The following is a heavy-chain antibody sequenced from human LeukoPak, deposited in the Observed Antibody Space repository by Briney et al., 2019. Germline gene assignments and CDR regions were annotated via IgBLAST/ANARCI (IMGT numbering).Heavy chain of an antibody. Sequence: GGSLRLSCAASGFTFSTYWMHWVRQAPGKGLVWVSRVNTAGSSTSYADSVKGRFTISRDNAKNTLYLQMNSLRAEDTAMYYCVGGMGGHFDYWGQGTLVTVSS. D-gene: IGHD3-16*01. J-gene: IGHJ4*02. CDR3: VGGMGGHFDY. CDR2: VNTAGSST. CDR1: GFTFSTYW. V-gene: IGHV3-74*01.